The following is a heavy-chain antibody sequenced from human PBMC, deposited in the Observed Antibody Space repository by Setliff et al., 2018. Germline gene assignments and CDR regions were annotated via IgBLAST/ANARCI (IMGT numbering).Heavy chain of an antibody. V-gene: IGHV4-34*01. D-gene: IGHD5-18*01. CDR3: ARGERRLATPQLRLDYYYYMDV. CDR1: GGSFSGYY. Sequence: SETLSLTCAVYGGSFSGYYWSWIRQPPGKGLEWIGEINHSGSTNYNPSLKSRVTISVDTSKNQFSLKLSSVTAADTAVYYCARGERRLATPQLRLDYYYYMDVWGKGTTVTVSS. J-gene: IGHJ6*03. CDR2: INHSGST.